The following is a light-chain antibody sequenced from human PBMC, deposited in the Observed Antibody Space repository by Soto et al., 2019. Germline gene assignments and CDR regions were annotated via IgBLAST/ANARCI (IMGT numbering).Light chain of an antibody. J-gene: IGKJ2*01. V-gene: IGKV3-20*01. Sequence: EIVLTQSPGTLSLSPGERVTLSCRASQSVSSSYFAWYQQKPGQAPRLLMYGASNRATGIPDRFSGSGSGTDFTLTISRLEPEDFAVYYCQQYGSNPRTFGQGTKLEIK. CDR1: QSVSSSY. CDR2: GAS. CDR3: QQYGSNPRT.